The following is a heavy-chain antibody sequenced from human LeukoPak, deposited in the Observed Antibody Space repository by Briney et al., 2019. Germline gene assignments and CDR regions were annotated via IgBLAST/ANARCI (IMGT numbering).Heavy chain of an antibody. Sequence: PSETLSLTCAVSGGSISSSNWWSWVRQPPGKGLEWIGEIYHSGSTNYNPSLKSRVTISVDTSKNQFSLKLSSVTAADTAVYYCARQTYYYAHLPDYWGQGTLVTVSS. CDR2: IYHSGST. J-gene: IGHJ4*02. CDR1: GGSISSSNW. CDR3: ARQTYYYAHLPDY. V-gene: IGHV4-4*02. D-gene: IGHD3-10*01.